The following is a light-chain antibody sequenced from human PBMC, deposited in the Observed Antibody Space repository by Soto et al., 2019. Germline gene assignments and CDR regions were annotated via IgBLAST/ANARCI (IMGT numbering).Light chain of an antibody. CDR2: EVS. CDR1: SSDVGGYNY. J-gene: IGLJ2*01. V-gene: IGLV2-8*01. CDR3: AAWDDSLGGQGI. Sequence: QSALTQPPSASGSPGQSVTISCTGTSSDVGGYNYVSWYQQHPGKAPKLMIYEVSKRPSGVPDRFSGSKSGNTASLTVSGLQAEDEADYYCAAWDDSLGGQGIFGGGTKLTVL.